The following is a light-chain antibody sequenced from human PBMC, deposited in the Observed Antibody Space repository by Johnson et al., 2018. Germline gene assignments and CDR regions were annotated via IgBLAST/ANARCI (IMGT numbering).Light chain of an antibody. CDR1: SSNIGNNY. CDR3: GTWDSSLSAGNV. Sequence: QSVLTQPPSVSAAPGQKVTISCSGSSSNIGNNYVSWYQQLPGTAPKLLIYENNKRPSGIPARFSGSKSGTSATLGITGLQTWDEADYYCGTWDSSLSAGNVFGTGTKVTVL. J-gene: IGLJ1*01. CDR2: ENN. V-gene: IGLV1-51*02.